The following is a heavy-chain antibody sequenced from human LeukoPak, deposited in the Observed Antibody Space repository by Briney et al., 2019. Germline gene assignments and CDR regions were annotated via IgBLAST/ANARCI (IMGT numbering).Heavy chain of an antibody. CDR1: GFSFSSYS. D-gene: IGHD3-22*01. Sequence: GGSLRLSCAASGFSFSSYSMNWVRQAPGKGLEWVSIISRDSRTIVDADSVKGRFTISRDNSKNTLSLQMNSLRAEDAAVYYCAKRYDSGAYYFDSWGQGTLVTVSS. CDR2: ISRDSRTI. J-gene: IGHJ4*02. CDR3: AKRYDSGAYYFDS. V-gene: IGHV3-21*04.